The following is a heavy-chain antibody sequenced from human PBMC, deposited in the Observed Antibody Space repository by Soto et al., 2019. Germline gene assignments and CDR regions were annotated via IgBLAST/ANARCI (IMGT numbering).Heavy chain of an antibody. V-gene: IGHV3-23*01. Sequence: SGGSLRLSCAASGFTFSSYAMSWFRQAPGKGLEWVSAISGSGGSTYYADSVKGRFIISRDNSKNTLYLQMNRLRSEDTAVYYCEKDNMGVVGVDQHNNMEVWGQGSTFTVSS. J-gene: IGHJ6*02. CDR1: GFTFSSYA. CDR3: EKDNMGVVGVDQHNNMEV. D-gene: IGHD3-22*01. CDR2: ISGSGGST.